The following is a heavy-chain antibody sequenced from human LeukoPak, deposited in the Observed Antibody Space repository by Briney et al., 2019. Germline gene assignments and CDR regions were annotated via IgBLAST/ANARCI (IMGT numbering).Heavy chain of an antibody. CDR1: GYTFTSYD. CDR3: ARFERAHYYYYGMDV. Sequence: ASVKVSCKASGYTFTSYDINWVRHATGQGLEWMGWMNPNSGNTGYAQKFQGRVTMTRNTSISTAYMELSSLRSEDTAVYYCARFERAHYYYYGMDVWGQGTTVTVSS. J-gene: IGHJ6*02. D-gene: IGHD3-9*01. V-gene: IGHV1-8*01. CDR2: MNPNSGNT.